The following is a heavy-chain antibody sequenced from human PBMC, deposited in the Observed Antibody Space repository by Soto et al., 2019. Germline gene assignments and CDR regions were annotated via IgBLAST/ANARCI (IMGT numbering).Heavy chain of an antibody. Sequence: SETLSLTCAVYGGSFSDYYWTWIRQPPGKGLEWIGEISHSGSTNCNPSLRSRVTISVDTSKKQFSLKLRSVAAADTAVYYCARVRLIMTPDQYYYGMDVWGQGTTVTVSS. J-gene: IGHJ6*02. CDR2: ISHSGST. CDR1: GGSFSDYY. CDR3: ARVRLIMTPDQYYYGMDV. V-gene: IGHV4-34*01. D-gene: IGHD2-2*01.